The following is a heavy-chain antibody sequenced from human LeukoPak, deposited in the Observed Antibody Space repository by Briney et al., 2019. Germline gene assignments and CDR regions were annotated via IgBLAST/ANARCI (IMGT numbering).Heavy chain of an antibody. D-gene: IGHD5-24*01. CDR3: AKRPRWLQFHY. CDR1: GFTFSSYG. V-gene: IGHV3-23*01. J-gene: IGHJ4*02. CDR2: ISGRGDNT. Sequence: GGSLRLSCAAAGFTFSSYGMSWVRQAAGKGMEWGSGISGRGDNTSYADSVKGRFTISRDNSKNILYLQMNSLRAEDTAVYYCAKRPRWLQFHYWGQGTLVTVSS.